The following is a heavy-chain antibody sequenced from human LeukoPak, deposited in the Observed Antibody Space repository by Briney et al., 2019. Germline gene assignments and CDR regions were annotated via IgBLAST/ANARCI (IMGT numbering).Heavy chain of an antibody. D-gene: IGHD6-19*01. J-gene: IGHJ4*02. CDR2: INPNIGAT. V-gene: IGHV1-2*02. CDR3: ARDRVGSGWPRPFYFEN. Sequence: ASVKVSCMPSGYTFTGYYLHWVRQAPAQALEWMGWINPNIGATMYAQKFQGRVTMTRDTSISTAYMELNSLRSDDTAVYYCARDRVGSGWPRPFYFENWGQGTLVTVSS. CDR1: GYTFTGYY.